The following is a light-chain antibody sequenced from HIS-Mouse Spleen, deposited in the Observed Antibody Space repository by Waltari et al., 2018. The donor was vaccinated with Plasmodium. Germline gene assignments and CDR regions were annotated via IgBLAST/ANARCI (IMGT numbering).Light chain of an antibody. V-gene: IGLV3-25*03. CDR3: QSADSSGTYRV. J-gene: IGLJ2*01. CDR2: KDS. Sequence: SYELTQPPSVSVSQGQTARIICSGDGCPKQYAYGYQQKPGQAPVLVIYKDSERPSGIPERFSGSSSGTTVTLTISGVQAEDEADYYCQSADSSGTYRVFGGGTKLTVL. CDR1: GCPKQY.